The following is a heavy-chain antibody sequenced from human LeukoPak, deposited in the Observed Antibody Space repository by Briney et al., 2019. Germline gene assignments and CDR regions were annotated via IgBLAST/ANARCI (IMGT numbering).Heavy chain of an antibody. CDR2: IIPIFGTA. D-gene: IGHD2-2*01. V-gene: IGHV1-69*05. J-gene: IGHJ5*02. Sequence: SVKVSCKASGGTFSSYAISWVRQAPGQGLEWMGRIIPIFGTANYAQKFQGRVTITTDESTSTVYMELSSLRSEDTAVYYCARSHIGYCSSTSCPAPWFDPWGQGTLVTVSS. CDR3: ARSHIGYCSSTSCPAPWFDP. CDR1: GGTFSSYA.